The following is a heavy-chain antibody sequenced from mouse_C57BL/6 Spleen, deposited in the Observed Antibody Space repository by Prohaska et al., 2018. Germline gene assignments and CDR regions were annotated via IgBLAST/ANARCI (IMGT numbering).Heavy chain of an antibody. V-gene: IGHV1-80*01. Sequence: QVQLQQSGAELVKPGASVKISCKASGYAFSSYWMNWVKQRPGKGLEWIGQIYPGDGDTNYNGKFKGKATLTVDKSTSTAYMQLSSLTSEDSAVYFCAREGLGVELYAMDYWGQGTSVTVSS. CDR1: GYAFSSYW. CDR3: AREGLGVELYAMDY. CDR2: IYPGDGDT. D-gene: IGHD4-1*01. J-gene: IGHJ4*01.